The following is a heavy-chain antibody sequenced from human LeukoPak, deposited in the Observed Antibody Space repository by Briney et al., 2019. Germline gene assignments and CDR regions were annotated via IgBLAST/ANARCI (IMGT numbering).Heavy chain of an antibody. Sequence: GGSLRLSCAASGFTFDDYAMYWVRQAPGKGLEWVSLITWDGGTTYYADSVKGRFTISRDNSKNSLYLQMNSLRGEDTALYYCSKGYHRCSSTGCPTSYYYYMDVWGKGTTVTVSS. J-gene: IGHJ6*03. CDR3: SKGYHRCSSTGCPTSYYYYMDV. CDR2: ITWDGGTT. D-gene: IGHD2-2*01. CDR1: GFTFDDYA. V-gene: IGHV3-43D*03.